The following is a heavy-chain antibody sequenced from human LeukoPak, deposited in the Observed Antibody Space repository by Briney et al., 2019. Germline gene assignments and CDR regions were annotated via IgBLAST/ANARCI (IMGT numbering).Heavy chain of an antibody. D-gene: IGHD3-22*01. V-gene: IGHV3-15*01. Sequence: GGSLRLSCAASGFTFSNAWMSWVRQAPGKGLKWVGRIKSKTDGGTTDYAAPVKGRFTISRDDSKNTLYLQMNSLKTEDTAVYYCTTDYYDSSGYYSLDYWGQGTLVTVSS. J-gene: IGHJ4*02. CDR3: TTDYYDSSGYYSLDY. CDR2: IKSKTDGGTT. CDR1: GFTFSNAW.